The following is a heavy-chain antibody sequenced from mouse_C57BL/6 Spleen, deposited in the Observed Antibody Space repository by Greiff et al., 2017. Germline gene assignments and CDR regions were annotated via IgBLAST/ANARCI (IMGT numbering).Heavy chain of an antibody. Sequence: QVQLKQSGAELARPGASVKLSCQASGYTFTSYGISWVKQRTGQGLEWIGEIYPRSGNTYYNEKFKGKATLPADKSSSTAYMELRSLTSEDSAVYFGAMSGIYDGYYDYAMDYWGQGTSVTVSS. CDR1: GYTFTSYG. CDR2: IYPRSGNT. J-gene: IGHJ4*01. CDR3: AMSGIYDGYYDYAMDY. D-gene: IGHD2-3*01. V-gene: IGHV1-81*01.